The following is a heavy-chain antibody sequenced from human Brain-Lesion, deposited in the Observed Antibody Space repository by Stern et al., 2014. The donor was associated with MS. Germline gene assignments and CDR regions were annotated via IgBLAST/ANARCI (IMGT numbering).Heavy chain of an antibody. J-gene: IGHJ5*02. CDR3: ARRSAFQFAP. CDR2: IRPDGSET. D-gene: IGHD3-10*01. V-gene: IGHV3-7*01. Sequence: EVPLVESGGGVVRPGGSLTLSCVASGFTFSRYWMTWVRQVPRKGLDWVANIRPDGSETYYVDSVKARFTISRDNAKKSLILQMNSLRVEDTAVYYCARRSAFQFAPWGQGTLVTVSS. CDR1: GFTFSRYW.